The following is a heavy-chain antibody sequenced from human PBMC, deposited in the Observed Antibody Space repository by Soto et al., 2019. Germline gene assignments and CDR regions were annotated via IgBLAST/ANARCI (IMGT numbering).Heavy chain of an antibody. D-gene: IGHD5-18*01. CDR2: LYSSGTT. CDR1: GFSVTNSY. J-gene: IGHJ6*02. V-gene: IGHV3-53*02. CDR3: ARDWSKFSYNYPYYYAMDA. Sequence: EVQLVETGGGLIQPGGSLRLSCTVSGFSVTNSYINWVRQAPGKGLEWVSILYSSGTTYYADSVRGRFTVSRDDSKNTLFLLMNSLRADDTAVYYCARDWSKFSYNYPYYYAMDAWGQGTTVTVSS.